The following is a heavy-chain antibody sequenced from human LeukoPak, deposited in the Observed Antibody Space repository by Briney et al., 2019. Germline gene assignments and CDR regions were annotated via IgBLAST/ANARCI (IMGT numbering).Heavy chain of an antibody. Sequence: SETLSLTCTVSGGSISSYHWSWIRQPPGKGLEWIGYTYYSGSTKYNPSLKSRVTISVDTSKNQFSLKLSSVTAADTAVYYCARGSGEDRSGYYYSQGGWFDPWGQGTLVTVSS. D-gene: IGHD3-22*01. CDR2: TYYSGST. CDR3: ARGSGEDRSGYYYSQGGWFDP. V-gene: IGHV4-59*01. CDR1: GGSISSYH. J-gene: IGHJ5*02.